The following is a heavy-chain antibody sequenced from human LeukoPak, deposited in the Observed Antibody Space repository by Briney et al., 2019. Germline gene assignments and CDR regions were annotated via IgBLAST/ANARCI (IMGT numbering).Heavy chain of an antibody. Sequence: HPGGSLRLSCAASGFTFSSFWMHWVRQAPGKGLVWVSRIYSDGGSTYYADSVKGRFTISRDNSKNTLYLQMSSLRPEDTAVYYCVNQISGWVYWGQGTLVTVSS. CDR2: IYSDGGST. CDR1: GFTFSSFW. J-gene: IGHJ4*02. D-gene: IGHD6-19*01. CDR3: VNQISGWVY. V-gene: IGHV3-74*01.